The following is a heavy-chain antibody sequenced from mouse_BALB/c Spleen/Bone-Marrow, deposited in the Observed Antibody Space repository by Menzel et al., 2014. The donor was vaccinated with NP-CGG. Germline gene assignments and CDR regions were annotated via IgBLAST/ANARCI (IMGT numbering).Heavy chain of an antibody. CDR2: IDPGNGNT. D-gene: IGHD1-3*01. CDR1: GFNIKDSY. CDR3: ARYCSSLGYYGMDY. Sequence: EVQLQQSGAEHVKPGASVKLSCTASGFNIKDSYMHWVKQRPEQGLEWIGRIDPGNGNTKYDPKFKGKAALTADTSSNTAYLQLSSLTSEDTAVYYCARYCSSLGYYGMDYWGQGTSVTVSS. J-gene: IGHJ4*01. V-gene: IGHV14-3*02.